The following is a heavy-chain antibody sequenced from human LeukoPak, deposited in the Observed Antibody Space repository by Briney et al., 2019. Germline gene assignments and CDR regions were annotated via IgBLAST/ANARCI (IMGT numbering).Heavy chain of an antibody. Sequence: GGSLRLSCAASGFTFSSYSMNWVRHPPAKGLEWVSSINIISSYIYYSDSVKGRFTISRDNAHKSLYLQMHRLRAEDTAVYYCARGARIAEAEALVDFDYWGQGTLVTVSS. J-gene: IGHJ4*02. CDR1: GFTFSSYS. V-gene: IGHV3-21*01. D-gene: IGHD6-13*01. CDR2: INIISSYI. CDR3: ARGARIAEAEALVDFDY.